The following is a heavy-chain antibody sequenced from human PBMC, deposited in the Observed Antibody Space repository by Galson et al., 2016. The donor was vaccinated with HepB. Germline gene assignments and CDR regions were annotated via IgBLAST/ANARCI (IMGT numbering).Heavy chain of an antibody. V-gene: IGHV3-30*04. Sequence: SLRLSCAASGFTFSGFAMHWVRQAPGRGLEWVAGVSYDGSDEYYADSVKGRFTISRDNSKNTLYLQMNSLRNEDTAVYYCAIALGQWLVGWYWGQGTLVTVSS. CDR1: GFTFSGFA. J-gene: IGHJ4*02. CDR2: VSYDGSDE. CDR3: AIALGQWLVGWY. D-gene: IGHD6-19*01.